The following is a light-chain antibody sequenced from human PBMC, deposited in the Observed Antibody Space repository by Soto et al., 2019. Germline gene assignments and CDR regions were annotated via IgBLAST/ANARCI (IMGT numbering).Light chain of an antibody. CDR3: CSYAGSYTYV. J-gene: IGLJ1*01. CDR1: SSDVGTYNL. V-gene: IGLV2-23*01. Sequence: QSALTQPASVSGSPGQSITISCTGTSSDVGTYNLVSWYQQHPGNAPKLMIYEDNKRPSGISVRFSGSKSGNTASLTISGLQAEDEADYYCCSYAGSYTYVFGTGTK. CDR2: EDN.